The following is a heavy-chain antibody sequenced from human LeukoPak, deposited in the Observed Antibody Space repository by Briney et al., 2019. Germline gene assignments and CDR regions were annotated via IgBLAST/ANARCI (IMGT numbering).Heavy chain of an antibody. CDR3: ARGGDYGDYFDY. J-gene: IGHJ4*02. CDR1: GFTFSTYW. D-gene: IGHD4-17*01. V-gene: IGHV3-7*04. Sequence: PGGSLRLSCAASGFTFSTYWMSWVRQAPGKGLQWVANIKQDGSEIYYVDSVKGRFTISRDNAKNSLYLQMSSLRANDTAVYYCARGGDYGDYFDYWGQGTLVTVSS. CDR2: IKQDGSEI.